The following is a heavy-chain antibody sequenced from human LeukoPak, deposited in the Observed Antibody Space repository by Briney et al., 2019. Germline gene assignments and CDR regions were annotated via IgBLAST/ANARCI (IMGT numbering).Heavy chain of an antibody. CDR1: GYSISSGYY. CDR3: ARDRYYYDSSGYDY. J-gene: IGHJ4*02. Sequence: SETLSLTCTVSGYSISSGYYWGWIRQPPGKGLEWIGSIYHSGTTFYNPSLKSRVTMSVDTSKNQFSLKLSSVTAADTAVYYCARDRYYYDSSGYDYWGQGTLVTVSS. CDR2: IYHSGTT. D-gene: IGHD3-22*01. V-gene: IGHV4-38-2*02.